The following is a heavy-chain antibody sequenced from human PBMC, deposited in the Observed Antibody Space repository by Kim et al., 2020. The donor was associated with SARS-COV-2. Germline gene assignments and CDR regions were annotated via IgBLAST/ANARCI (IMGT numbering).Heavy chain of an antibody. V-gene: IGHV3-23*01. Sequence: GGSLRLSCAGSGFGLSSYTMNWVRQAPGRGLEWLSSITNSGANKYYADSVKGRFTISRDNSKNTLYLQLNNLRAEDTAVYYCAKPRGDVAHSHYNARYFDLSGHGTLGTVSS. D-gene: IGHD3-10*01. CDR2: ITNSGANK. CDR1: GFGLSSYT. J-gene: IGHJ4*01. CDR3: AKPRGDVAHSHYNARYFDL.